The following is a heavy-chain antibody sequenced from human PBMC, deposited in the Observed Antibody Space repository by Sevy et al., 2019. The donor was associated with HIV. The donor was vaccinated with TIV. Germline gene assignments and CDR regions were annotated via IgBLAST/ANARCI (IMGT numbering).Heavy chain of an antibody. D-gene: IGHD3-10*01. V-gene: IGHV1-8*03. CDR1: GYTFTSYD. Sequence: ASVKVSCKASGYTFTSYDINWVRQATGQGLEWMGWMNPNSGNTGYAQKFQGRVTITRNTSISTAYMELSSLRPEDTAGYYCARGAEYYYGSGSSHFDYWGQGTLVTVSS. CDR3: ARGAEYYYGSGSSHFDY. J-gene: IGHJ4*02. CDR2: MNPNSGNT.